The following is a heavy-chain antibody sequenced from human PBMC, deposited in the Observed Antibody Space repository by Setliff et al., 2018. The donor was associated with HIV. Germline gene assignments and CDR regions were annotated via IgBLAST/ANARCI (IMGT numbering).Heavy chain of an antibody. Sequence: GGSLRLSCATSGFAFSGYDFHWVRQVTGEGLEWVSAIGTGGDKYYADSVKGRFTISRDNSKNTLYFQMNSLRAEDTAVYYCAREEGGLYGMDVWGQGTTVTVS. CDR3: AREEGGLYGMDV. J-gene: IGHJ6*02. CDR2: IGTGGDK. CDR1: GFAFSGYD. D-gene: IGHD3-16*01. V-gene: IGHV3-13*01.